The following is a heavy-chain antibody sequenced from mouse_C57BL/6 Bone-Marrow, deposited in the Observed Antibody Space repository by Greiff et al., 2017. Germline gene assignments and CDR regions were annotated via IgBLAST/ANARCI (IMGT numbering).Heavy chain of an antibody. J-gene: IGHJ2*01. CDR3: ARWWGYFFDY. D-gene: IGHD1-1*02. Sequence: VKLMESGAELARPGASVKLSCKASGYTFTSYGISWVKQRTGQGLEWIGEIYPRSGNTYYNEKFKGKATLTADKSSSTAYMELRSLTSEDSAVYFCARWWGYFFDYWGQGTTLTVSS. V-gene: IGHV1-81*01. CDR1: GYTFTSYG. CDR2: IYPRSGNT.